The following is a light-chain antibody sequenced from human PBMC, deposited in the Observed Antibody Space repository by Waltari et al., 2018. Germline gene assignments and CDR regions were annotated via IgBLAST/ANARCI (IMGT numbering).Light chain of an antibody. CDR1: ILAKKY. Sequence: SYELTQPSSVSVSPGQTAKILCSGDILAKKYARWFQQKPGQAPPLLIYEDRERPSDIPGRFSGSSSGTTVTLTITGAHVDDEADYYCFSAADNNWVFGGGTKLTVL. CDR2: EDR. CDR3: FSAADNNWV. V-gene: IGLV3-27*01. J-gene: IGLJ3*02.